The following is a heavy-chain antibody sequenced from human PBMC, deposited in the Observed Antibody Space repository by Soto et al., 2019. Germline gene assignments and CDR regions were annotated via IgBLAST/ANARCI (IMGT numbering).Heavy chain of an antibody. CDR2: IMPVFATP. Sequence: QVQLVQSGAEVKKPGSSVKVSCKASGGTFSTSAISWVRQAPGQGLEWVGGIMPVFATPDYAQKLQGRVTISADESTTTAYLELTSLRTDDTAVYHCARDKDRQQLGGNYYYILDVWGQGTAIIVSS. D-gene: IGHD3-3*02. CDR1: GGTFSTSA. V-gene: IGHV1-69*12. J-gene: IGHJ6*02. CDR3: ARDKDRQQLGGNYYYILDV.